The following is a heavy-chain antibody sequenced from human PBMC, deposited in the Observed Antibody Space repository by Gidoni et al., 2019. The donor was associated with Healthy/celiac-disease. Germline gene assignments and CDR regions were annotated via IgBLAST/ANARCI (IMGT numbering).Heavy chain of an antibody. D-gene: IGHD3-22*01. V-gene: IGHV3-30*18. CDR3: AKDAFYDSSGYYLG. J-gene: IGHJ4*02. Sequence: QVQLVESGGGVVQPGRSLRLSCAASGFPFSSYGMHWVRQAPGKGLEWVAVISYDGSNKYYADSVKGRFTISRDNSKNTLYLQMNSLRAEDTAVYYCAKDAFYDSSGYYLGWGQGTLVTVSS. CDR1: GFPFSSYG. CDR2: ISYDGSNK.